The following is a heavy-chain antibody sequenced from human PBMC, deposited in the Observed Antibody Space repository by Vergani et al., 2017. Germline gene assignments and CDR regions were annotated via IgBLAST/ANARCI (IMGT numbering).Heavy chain of an antibody. CDR3: ARGNYGSGSYYNPYYFDY. CDR1: GGSISSYY. Sequence: QVQLQESGPGLVKPSETLSLTCTVSGGSISSYYWSWIRQPPGKGLEWIGYIYYSGSTNYNPSLKSRVTISVDTSKNQFSLKLSAVPAADTAVYYCARGNYGSGSYYNPYYFDYGGQGTLVTVSS. V-gene: IGHV4-59*01. D-gene: IGHD3-10*01. J-gene: IGHJ4*02. CDR2: IYYSGST.